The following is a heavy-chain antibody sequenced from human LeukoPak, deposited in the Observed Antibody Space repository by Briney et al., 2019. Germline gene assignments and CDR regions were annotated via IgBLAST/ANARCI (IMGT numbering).Heavy chain of an antibody. D-gene: IGHD3-3*01. CDR1: GYTFTGYY. J-gene: IGHJ6*02. CDR3: ARDKGITIFGVVPEKYYYYYYGMDV. V-gene: IGHV1-2*06. CDR2: INPNSGGT. Sequence: ASVKVSCKASGYTFTGYYMHWVRQAPGQGLEWMGRINPNSGGTNYAQKFQGRVTMTRDTSTSTVYMELSSLRSEDTAVYYCARDKGITIFGVVPEKYYYYYYGMDVWGQGTTVTVSS.